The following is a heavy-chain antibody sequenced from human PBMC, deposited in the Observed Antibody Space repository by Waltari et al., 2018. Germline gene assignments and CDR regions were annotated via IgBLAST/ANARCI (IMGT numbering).Heavy chain of an antibody. CDR3: ARVGGNRYYYDGRGFVYYVDY. CDR2: MSVGNGHT. Sequence: QIQLIQSGPEVKKPGASVKVSCKASGYTFSSYGITWVRQAPGQGLVWMGWMSVGNGHTSYAQNLRDRVTMTTETSTSTAYMELRSPTSDDTAVYYCARVGGNRYYYDGRGFVYYVDYWGQGTLVTVSS. CDR1: GYTFSSYG. V-gene: IGHV1-18*01. J-gene: IGHJ4*02. D-gene: IGHD3-22*01.